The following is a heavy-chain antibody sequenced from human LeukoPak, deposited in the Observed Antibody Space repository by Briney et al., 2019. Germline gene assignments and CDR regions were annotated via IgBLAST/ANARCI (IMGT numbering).Heavy chain of an antibody. CDR3: ARSPYYDILTGYHKGFDY. D-gene: IGHD3-9*01. CDR2: IYYSGST. CDR1: GGSISSYY. Sequence: SETLSLTCTVSGGSISSYYWSWIRQPPGEGLEWIGYIYYSGSTNYNPSLKSRVTISVDTSTPQFPLKLSSVTTADTAVYYCARSPYYDILTGYHKGFDYWGQGTLVTVSS. V-gene: IGHV4-59*08. J-gene: IGHJ4*02.